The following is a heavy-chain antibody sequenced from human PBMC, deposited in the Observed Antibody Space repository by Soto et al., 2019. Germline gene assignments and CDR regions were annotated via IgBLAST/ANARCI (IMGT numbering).Heavy chain of an antibody. D-gene: IGHD4-17*01. V-gene: IGHV4-31*03. CDR3: ARDRGTVTNEDWFDP. CDR1: GGSISSGGYY. J-gene: IGHJ5*02. CDR2: IYYSGST. Sequence: QVQLQESGPGLVKPSQTLSLTCTVSGGSISSGGYYWSWIRQHPGKGLEWIGYIYYSGSTYYNPSLKSRVTISVDTSKNQFALKLSSVTAADTAVYYCARDRGTVTNEDWFDPWGQGTLVTVSS.